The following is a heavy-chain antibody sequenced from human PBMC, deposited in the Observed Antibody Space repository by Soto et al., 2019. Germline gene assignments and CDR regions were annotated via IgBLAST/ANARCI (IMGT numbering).Heavy chain of an antibody. CDR2: IIPIFGTA. CDR1: GGTFSSYA. V-gene: IGHV1-69*06. J-gene: IGHJ6*02. CDR3: ASQTPAYSSGYYGMDV. Sequence: GTSVRFSCKASGGTFSSYAISWVRQAPGQGLEWMGGIIPIFGTANYAQKFQGRVTITADKSTSTAYMELSSLRSEDTAVYYCASQTPAYSSGYYGMDVWGQGTTVTVSS. D-gene: IGHD6-19*01.